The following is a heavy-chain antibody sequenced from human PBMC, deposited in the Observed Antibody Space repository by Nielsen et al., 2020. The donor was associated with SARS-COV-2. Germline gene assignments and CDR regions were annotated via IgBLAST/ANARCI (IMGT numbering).Heavy chain of an antibody. CDR1: GFTFSSYS. CDR2: ISSSSSYI. CDR3: ARGVIVATIPTI. V-gene: IGHV3-21*01. Sequence: GESLKISCAASGFTFSSYSMNWVRQAPGKGLEWVSSISSSSSYIYYADSVKGRFTISRDNAKNSLYLQMNSLRAEDTAVYYCARGVIVATIPTIWGQGTMVTVSS. J-gene: IGHJ3*02. D-gene: IGHD5-12*01.